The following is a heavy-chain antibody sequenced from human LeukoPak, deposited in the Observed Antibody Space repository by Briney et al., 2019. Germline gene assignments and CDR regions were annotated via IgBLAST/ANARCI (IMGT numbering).Heavy chain of an antibody. D-gene: IGHD4-23*01. V-gene: IGHV4-4*02. CDR2: IYHSGST. CDR3: ARKGVRGNGVYYFDY. CDR1: GFTFSSYDM. J-gene: IGHJ4*02. Sequence: GSLRLSCAASGFTFSSYDMTWVRQAPGKGLEWIGEIYHSGSTNYAPSLKSRVTISVDKSKNQLSLRLSSVTAADTAVYYCARKGVRGNGVYYFDYWGQGTLVTVSS.